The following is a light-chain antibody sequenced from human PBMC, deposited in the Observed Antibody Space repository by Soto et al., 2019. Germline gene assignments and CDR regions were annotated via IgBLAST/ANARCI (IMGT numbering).Light chain of an antibody. V-gene: IGKV3-15*01. J-gene: IGKJ4*01. CDR2: AAS. CDR1: ESVSTN. Sequence: EIEMTQSPATLSLAPGERVTLSCRASESVSTNLAWYQQKAGQAPRLLIYAASTRATGIPARFSGSGSGTDFTLTISSLQSEDFAVYYCQQYNNWPPLTFGGGTKVDIK. CDR3: QQYNNWPPLT.